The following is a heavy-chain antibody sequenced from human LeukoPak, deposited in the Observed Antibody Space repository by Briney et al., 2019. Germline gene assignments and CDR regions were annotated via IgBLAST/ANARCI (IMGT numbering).Heavy chain of an antibody. V-gene: IGHV3-23*01. J-gene: IGHJ4*02. CDR2: ISGSGGST. CDR3: AKKRASSWYKYYFDY. Sequence: GGSLRLSCAASGFTFSSYAMSWVRQAPGKGLEWVSAISGSGGSTYYADSVKGRFTISRDNSKNTLYLQVNSLRAEDTAVYYCAKKRASSWYKYYFDYWGQGTLVTVSS. CDR1: GFTFSSYA. D-gene: IGHD6-13*01.